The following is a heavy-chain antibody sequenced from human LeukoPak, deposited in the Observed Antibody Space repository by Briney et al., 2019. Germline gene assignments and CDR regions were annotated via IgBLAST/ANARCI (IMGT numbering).Heavy chain of an antibody. CDR3: ARLYYGSGSYYTPGWFDP. V-gene: IGHV4-39*01. J-gene: IGHJ5*02. D-gene: IGHD3-10*01. Sequence: SETLSLTCTVSGGSISSSSYSWGWILQPPGKGLEWIGSIYYSGSTYYNPSLKSRVTISVDTSKNQFSLKLSSVTAADTAVYYCARLYYGSGSYYTPGWFDPWGQGTLVTVSS. CDR1: GGSISSSSYS. CDR2: IYYSGST.